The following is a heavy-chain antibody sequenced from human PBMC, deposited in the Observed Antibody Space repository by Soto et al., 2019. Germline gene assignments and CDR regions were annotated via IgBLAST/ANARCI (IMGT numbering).Heavy chain of an antibody. CDR2: INAGNGNP. V-gene: IGHV1-3*01. D-gene: IGHD3-22*01. CDR1: GYTFANYA. CDR3: AGGSYYYESSGYYPDY. Sequence: ASVKVSCKASGYTFANYAIHWVRQAPGQRLEWMGWINAGNGNPKYSQKFQDRVTISRDTSATTAYMEMSSLRSEDTAVYYCAGGSYYYESSGYYPDYWGQGTLVTVSS. J-gene: IGHJ4*02.